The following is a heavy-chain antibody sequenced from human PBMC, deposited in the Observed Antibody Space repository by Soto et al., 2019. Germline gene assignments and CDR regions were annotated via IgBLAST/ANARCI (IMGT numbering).Heavy chain of an antibody. J-gene: IGHJ4*02. D-gene: IGHD2-2*02. CDR1: GGSISSGGYY. CDR3: ASRRGYMGKLDY. CDR2: IYYSGST. Sequence: TSETLSLTCTVSGGSISSGGYYWSWIRQHPGKGLEWIGYIYYSGSTYYNPSLKSRVTISVDTSKNQFSLKLSSVTAADTAVYYGASRRGYMGKLDYWGQGTLVTVSS. V-gene: IGHV4-31*03.